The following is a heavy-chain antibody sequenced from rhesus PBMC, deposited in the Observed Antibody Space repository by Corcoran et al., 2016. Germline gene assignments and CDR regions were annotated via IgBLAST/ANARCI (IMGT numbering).Heavy chain of an antibody. J-gene: IGHJ3*01. D-gene: IGHD6-25*01. CDR1: GYPFTSYY. CDR2: INASNGNT. V-gene: IGHV1S9*01. Sequence: QVQLVQAGPEVKKPGASVKLSCKVYGYPFTSYYKNLVSNAPGHVLEWMGRINASNGNTGYAQKFQGRVTMTRDTSTSTAYMELSSLRSEDTAVYYCTRLAAAGTDAFDFWGQGLRVTVSS. CDR3: TRLAAAGTDAFDF.